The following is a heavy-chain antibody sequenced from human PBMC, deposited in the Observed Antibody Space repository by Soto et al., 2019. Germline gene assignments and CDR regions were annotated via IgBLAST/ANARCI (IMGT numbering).Heavy chain of an antibody. D-gene: IGHD3-10*01. CDR2: ISYDGSNK. CDR3: AKDRAPFTM. J-gene: IGHJ4*02. V-gene: IGHV3-30*18. CDR1: GFTFSSYG. Sequence: GGSLRLSCAASGFTFSSYGMHWVRQAPGKGLEWVAVISYDGSNKYYADSVKGRFTISRDNSKNTLYLQMNSLRAEDTAVYYCAKDRAPFTMWGQGTLVTVSS.